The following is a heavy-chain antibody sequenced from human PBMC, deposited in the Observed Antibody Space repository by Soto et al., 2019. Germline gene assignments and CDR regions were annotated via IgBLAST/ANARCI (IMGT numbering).Heavy chain of an antibody. CDR3: ARGRPTWHYYYMDV. CDR1: GGSFSGYY. D-gene: IGHD2-15*01. CDR2: INHSGST. J-gene: IGHJ6*03. V-gene: IGHV4-34*01. Sequence: QVQLQQWGAGLLKPAETLSLTCAVYGGSFSGYYWSWIRQPPGKGLEWIGEINHSGSTNYNPSLMSRVTISVDTSKNQFSLKLSSVTPADTAVYYCARGRPTWHYYYMDVWGKGTTVTVSS.